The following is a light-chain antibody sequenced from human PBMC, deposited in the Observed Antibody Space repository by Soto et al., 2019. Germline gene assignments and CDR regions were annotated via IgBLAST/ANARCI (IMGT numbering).Light chain of an antibody. CDR2: DAS. J-gene: IGKJ1*01. V-gene: IGKV1-5*01. CDR3: QQYETFSGT. CDR1: QRTSGW. Sequence: DIQMTQSPSTLSAFVGDRVTITCRASQRTSGWLAWYQQKTGKAPKLLIYDASALPRGVPSRFSGSGSGTKFTLTIASLQPDDFATYYCQQYETFSGTFGPGTKVEI.